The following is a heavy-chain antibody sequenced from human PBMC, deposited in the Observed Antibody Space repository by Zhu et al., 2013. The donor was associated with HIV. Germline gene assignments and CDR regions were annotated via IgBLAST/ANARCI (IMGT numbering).Heavy chain of an antibody. J-gene: IGHJ3*02. V-gene: IGHV1-2*02. CDR3: AISDYPLDAFHI. D-gene: IGHD4-17*01. CDR1: GYTFSGYY. Sequence: QVQLVQSGAEVKKPGASVKVSCKASGYTFSGYYMNWVRQAPGQGLEWMGWINPNSGGTTYAQKFQGRVTMTRDTSVSTAYMELSRLRSDDTAVYYCAISDYPLDAFHIWGQGTMVTVSS. CDR2: INPNSGGT.